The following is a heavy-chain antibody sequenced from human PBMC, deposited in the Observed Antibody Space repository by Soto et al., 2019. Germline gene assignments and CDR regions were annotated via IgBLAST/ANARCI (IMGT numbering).Heavy chain of an antibody. V-gene: IGHV3-23*01. J-gene: IGHJ4*02. CDR2: ISGSGGNST. D-gene: IGHD2-15*01. CDR1: GFTFSTYA. Sequence: GGSLRLSCAASGFTFSTYAMSWVRQAPGKGLEWVSAISGSGGNSTFYGDSVKGRFTISRDNSKNTLYLQMNSLGAGDTAVYYCAKGGGSCCFDCWGQGTLVTVSS. CDR3: AKGGGSCCFDC.